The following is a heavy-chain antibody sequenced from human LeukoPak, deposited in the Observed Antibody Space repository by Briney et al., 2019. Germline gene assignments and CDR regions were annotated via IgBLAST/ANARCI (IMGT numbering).Heavy chain of an antibody. J-gene: IGHJ4*02. CDR1: GFTFSSYG. D-gene: IGHD5-18*01. V-gene: IGHV3-30*18. Sequence: PGGSLRLSCAASGFTFSSYGMHWVRQAPGKGLEWVAVISYDGSNKYYADSVKGRFTISRDNSENTLYLQMNSLRAEDTAVYYCAKDRGLNTAMGDWGQGTLVTVSS. CDR3: AKDRGLNTAMGD. CDR2: ISYDGSNK.